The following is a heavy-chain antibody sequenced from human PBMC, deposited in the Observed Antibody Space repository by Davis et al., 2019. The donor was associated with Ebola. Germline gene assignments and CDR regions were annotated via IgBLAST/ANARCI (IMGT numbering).Heavy chain of an antibody. CDR3: TRDPHDYGMDV. CDR2: ISYDGSVK. Sequence: GESLKISCAASGFTFNNYGMHWVRQAPGKGLEWVAVISYDGSVKYYADSVKGRFTISRDNSRATLYLQMNSLRDEDSAVYYCTRDPHDYGMDVWGQGATVTVSS. V-gene: IGHV3-30*03. J-gene: IGHJ6*02. CDR1: GFTFNNYG.